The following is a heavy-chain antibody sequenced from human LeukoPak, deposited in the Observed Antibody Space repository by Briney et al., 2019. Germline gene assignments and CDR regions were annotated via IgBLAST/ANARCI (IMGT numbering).Heavy chain of an antibody. Sequence: PGGSLRLSCAASGFTFSSYAMTWVPQAPGKGLERVSATTGSGGSTYYADSVKGRFTISRDNSKNTLYLQMNSLRGEDTAVYYCAKVLYSSGFYGNYWGQGTLVTVSS. D-gene: IGHD6-19*01. CDR3: AKVLYSSGFYGNY. CDR2: TTGSGGST. J-gene: IGHJ4*02. V-gene: IGHV3-23*01. CDR1: GFTFSSYA.